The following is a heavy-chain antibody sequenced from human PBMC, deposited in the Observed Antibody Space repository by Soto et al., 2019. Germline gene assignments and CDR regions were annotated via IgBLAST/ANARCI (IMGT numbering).Heavy chain of an antibody. Sequence: SETLSLTCTVSGGSISSSSYYWGWIRQPPGKGLEWIGSIYYSGSTYYNPSLKSRVTISVDTSKNQFSLKLSSVTAADTAVYYCARLADYSDYPDFDNWGQGTLLPISS. CDR2: IYYSGST. V-gene: IGHV4-39*01. CDR3: ARLADYSDYPDFDN. CDR1: GGSISSSSYY. J-gene: IGHJ4*02. D-gene: IGHD4-17*01.